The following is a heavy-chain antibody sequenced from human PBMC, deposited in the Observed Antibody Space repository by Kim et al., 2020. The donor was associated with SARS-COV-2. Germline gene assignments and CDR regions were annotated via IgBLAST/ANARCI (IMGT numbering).Heavy chain of an antibody. Sequence: GGSLRLSCAASGFTFSSYGMHWVRQAPGKGLEWVAVISYDGSNKYYADSVKGRFTISRDNSKNTLYLQMNSLRAEDTAVYYCAKDPGIAAAGAYHYYGMDVWGQGTTVTVSS. CDR2: ISYDGSNK. V-gene: IGHV3-30*18. D-gene: IGHD6-13*01. CDR3: AKDPGIAAAGAYHYYGMDV. J-gene: IGHJ6*02. CDR1: GFTFSSYG.